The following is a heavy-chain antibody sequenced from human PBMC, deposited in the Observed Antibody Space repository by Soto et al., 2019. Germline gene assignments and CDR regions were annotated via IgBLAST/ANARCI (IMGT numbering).Heavy chain of an antibody. CDR1: GFSLSNARMG. Sequence: QVTLKESGPVLVKPTETLTLTCTVSGFSLSNARMGVSWIRQPPGKALEWPAHIFSNDEKSYSTSLKSRLTISKDTSKSQVVLTMTNMDPVDTATYYCARINDFWSGYYHRGYYFDYWGQGTLVTVSS. J-gene: IGHJ4*02. D-gene: IGHD3-3*01. CDR3: ARINDFWSGYYHRGYYFDY. V-gene: IGHV2-26*01. CDR2: IFSNDEK.